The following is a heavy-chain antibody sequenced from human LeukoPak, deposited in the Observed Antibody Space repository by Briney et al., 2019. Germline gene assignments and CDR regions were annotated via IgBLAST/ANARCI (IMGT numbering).Heavy chain of an antibody. D-gene: IGHD3-10*01. J-gene: IGHJ5*02. CDR1: GGSFSGYY. Sequence: SETLSLTCAVYGGSFSGYYWSWIRQPPGKGLEWIGEINHSGSTNYNPSLKSRVTISVDTSKNQSSLKLSSVTAADTAVYYCARGRWRFGELLRTYPLLSWGQGTLVTVSS. V-gene: IGHV4-34*01. CDR3: ARGRWRFGELLRTYPLLS. CDR2: INHSGST.